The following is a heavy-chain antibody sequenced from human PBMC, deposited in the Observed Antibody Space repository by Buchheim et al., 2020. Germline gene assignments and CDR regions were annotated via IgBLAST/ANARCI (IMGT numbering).Heavy chain of an antibody. CDR2: IWYDGSNK. J-gene: IGHJ4*02. CDR3: ARGSRIRFLEPLADY. V-gene: IGHV3-33*01. D-gene: IGHD3-3*01. CDR1: GFTFSSYG. Sequence: QVQLVESGGGVVQPGRSLRLSCAASGFTFSSYGMHWVRQAPGKGLEWVAVIWYDGSNKYYADSVKGRFTISRENSKNTLYLQMNSLRAEDTAVYYCARGSRIRFLEPLADYWGQGTL.